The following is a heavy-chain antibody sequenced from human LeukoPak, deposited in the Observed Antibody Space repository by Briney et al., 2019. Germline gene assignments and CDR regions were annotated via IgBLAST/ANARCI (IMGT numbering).Heavy chain of an antibody. CDR3: ARGEQLGNFDY. CDR1: GGSFSGYY. Sequence: PSETLSLTCAVYGGSFSGYYWSWLRQPPGKGLEWIGEIYHSGSTNYNPSLKSRVTISVDKSKNQFSLKLSSVTAADTAMYYCARGEQLGNFDYWGQGTLVTVSS. D-gene: IGHD6-13*01. CDR2: IYHSGST. J-gene: IGHJ4*02. V-gene: IGHV4-34*01.